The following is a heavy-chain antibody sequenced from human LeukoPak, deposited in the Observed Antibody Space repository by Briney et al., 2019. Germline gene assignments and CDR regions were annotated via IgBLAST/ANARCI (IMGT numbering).Heavy chain of an antibody. Sequence: SETLSLTCTVSGGSISSYYWSWIRQPPGEGRGWIGYIYYSGSTNYNPSLKSRVTISVDTSKNQFSLKLSSVTAADTAVYYCARADMVRGVIHDYWGQGTLVTVSS. CDR3: ARADMVRGVIHDY. CDR1: GGSISSYY. V-gene: IGHV4-59*01. CDR2: IYYSGST. D-gene: IGHD3-10*01. J-gene: IGHJ4*02.